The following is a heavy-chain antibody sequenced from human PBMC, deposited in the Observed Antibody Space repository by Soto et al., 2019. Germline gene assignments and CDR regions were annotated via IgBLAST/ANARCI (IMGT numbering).Heavy chain of an antibody. J-gene: IGHJ6*03. Sequence: EAQLVESGGGLVQPGGSLRLSCAASGFTFSNYEMHWVRQAPGKGLEYVSGISNNGAHTDYAKSVKGRFTISRDNSENTLYLQMGSLRAEDMALYYCARRGYGSRGPNDYMDVWGKGTTVTVAS. CDR1: GFTFSNYE. V-gene: IGHV3-64*01. CDR3: ARRGYGSRGPNDYMDV. CDR2: ISNNGAHT. D-gene: IGHD6-13*01.